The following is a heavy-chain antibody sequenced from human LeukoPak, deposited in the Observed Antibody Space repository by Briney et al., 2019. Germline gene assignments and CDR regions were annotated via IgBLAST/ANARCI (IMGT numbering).Heavy chain of an antibody. CDR3: ARGGYRDYFDY. CDR2: IYYSGST. Sequence: KPSETLSLTCTVSGGSISSYYWSWSRQPPGKGLEWIGYIYYSGSTNYNPSLKSRVTILVDTSKNQFSLKLSSVTAADTAVYYCARGGYRDYFDYWGQGTVVTVSS. D-gene: IGHD6-13*01. J-gene: IGHJ4*02. CDR1: GGSISSYY. V-gene: IGHV4-59*01.